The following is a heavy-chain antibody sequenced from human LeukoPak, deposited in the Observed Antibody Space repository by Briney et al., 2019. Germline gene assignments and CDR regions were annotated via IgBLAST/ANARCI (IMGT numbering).Heavy chain of an antibody. CDR1: GYTFTSYA. V-gene: IGHV7-4-1*02. CDR2: IRTSTGSP. Sequence: ASVKVSCKASGYTFTSYAINWVRQAPGQGLEYMGWIRTSTGSPTYAQGFTGRFVFSLDTSVNTAYLQISSLKAEDTAVYYCARGGYSRGQGSPFDYWGQGTLVTVSS. D-gene: IGHD5-12*01. CDR3: ARGGYSRGQGSPFDY. J-gene: IGHJ4*02.